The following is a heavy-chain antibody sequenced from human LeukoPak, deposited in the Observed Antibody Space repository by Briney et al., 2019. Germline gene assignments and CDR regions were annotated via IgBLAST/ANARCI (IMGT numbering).Heavy chain of an antibody. CDR2: IYYSGST. J-gene: IGHJ5*02. Sequence: PSETLSLTCTVSGGSISSYYWSWIRQPPGKGLEWIGCIYYSGSTNYNPSLKSRVTISVDTSKNQFSLKLSSVTAADTAVYYCARERGGPGYSSSWFGNWFDPWGQGTLVTVSS. CDR1: GGSISSYY. V-gene: IGHV4-59*01. CDR3: ARERGGPGYSSSWFGNWFDP. D-gene: IGHD6-13*01.